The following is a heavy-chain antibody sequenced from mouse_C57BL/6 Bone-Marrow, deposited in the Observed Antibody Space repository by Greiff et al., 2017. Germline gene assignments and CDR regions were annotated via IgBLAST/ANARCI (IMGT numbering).Heavy chain of an antibody. J-gene: IGHJ4*01. CDR1: GYTFTSYG. Sequence: VQLQQSGAELARPGASVKLSCKASGYTFTSYGISWVKQRTGQGLEWIGEIYPRSGNTYYNEKFKGKATLTADKSSSPAYMELRSLTSEDSAVYFCARWGLRRGYAMDDWGKGTSVTVSS. CDR3: ARWGLRRGYAMDD. CDR2: IYPRSGNT. V-gene: IGHV1-81*01. D-gene: IGHD3-1*01.